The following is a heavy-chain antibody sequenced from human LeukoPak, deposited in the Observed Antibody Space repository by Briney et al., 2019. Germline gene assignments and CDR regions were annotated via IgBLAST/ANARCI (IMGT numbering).Heavy chain of an antibody. D-gene: IGHD3-10*02. CDR1: GFTFSAYW. Sequence: GGSLRLSCAASGFTFSAYWMHWVRQVPGKGLVWVSRINNDGTATFFADSVKGRFTISRDNAKNTLYLQMDSLRAEDTAMYYCARGTMFPYYFDYWGQGTLVTVSS. CDR3: ARGTMFPYYFDY. J-gene: IGHJ4*02. CDR2: INNDGTAT. V-gene: IGHV3-74*01.